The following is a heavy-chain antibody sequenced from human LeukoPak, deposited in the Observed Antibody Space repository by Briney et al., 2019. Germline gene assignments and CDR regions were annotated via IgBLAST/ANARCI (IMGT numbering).Heavy chain of an antibody. CDR3: ARVVRPAALMGYYYYGMDV. J-gene: IGHJ6*02. CDR2: ISSSSSYI. V-gene: IGHV3-21*01. Sequence: GGSLRLSCAASGFTFSSYSMIWVRQAPGKGLEWVSSISSSSSYIYYADSVKGRFAISRDNAKNSLYLQMNSLRAEDTAVYYCARVVRPAALMGYYYYGMDVWGQGTTVTVSS. CDR1: GFTFSSYS. D-gene: IGHD2-2*01.